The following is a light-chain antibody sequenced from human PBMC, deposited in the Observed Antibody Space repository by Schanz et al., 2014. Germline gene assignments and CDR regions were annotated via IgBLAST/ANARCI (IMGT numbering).Light chain of an antibody. CDR2: GAS. V-gene: IGKV3-20*01. J-gene: IGKJ2*03. CDR1: QSVSSD. CDR3: QQYGSALPYG. Sequence: EIIMTQSPATLSVSPGERATLSCRASQSVSSDLAWYQHKPGQAPRLLIYGASTRATGIPDRFSGSGSGTDFALTISRLEPEDFAVYYCQQYGSALPYGFGQGTKVEIK.